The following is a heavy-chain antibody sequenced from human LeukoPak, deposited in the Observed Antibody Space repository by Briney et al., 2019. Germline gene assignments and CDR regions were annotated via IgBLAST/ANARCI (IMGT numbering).Heavy chain of an antibody. V-gene: IGHV3-30*18. D-gene: IGHD6-19*01. CDR3: AKDQGRYSSGWT. J-gene: IGHJ4*02. CDR2: ISYDGSNK. CDR1: GFTFSSYG. Sequence: PGGSLRLSCAASGFTFSSYGMHWVRQAPGKGLEWVAVISYDGSNKYYADSVKGRFTISRDNSKNTLYLQMNSLRAEDTAVYYCAKDQGRYSSGWTWGQGTLATVSS.